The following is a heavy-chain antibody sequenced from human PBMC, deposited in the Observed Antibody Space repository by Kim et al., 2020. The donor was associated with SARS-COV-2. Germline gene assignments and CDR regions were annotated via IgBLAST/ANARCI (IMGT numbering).Heavy chain of an antibody. D-gene: IGHD3-10*01. CDR3: ARDMVRGVTYYYYYGMDV. CDR1: GYTFTSYY. V-gene: IGHV1-46*01. CDR2: INPSGGST. Sequence: ASVKVSCKASGYTFTSYYMHWVRQAPGQGLEWMGIINPSGGSTSYAQKFQGRVTMTRDTSTSTVYMELSSLRSEDTAVYYCARDMVRGVTYYYYYGMDVWGQGTTVTVSS. J-gene: IGHJ6*02.